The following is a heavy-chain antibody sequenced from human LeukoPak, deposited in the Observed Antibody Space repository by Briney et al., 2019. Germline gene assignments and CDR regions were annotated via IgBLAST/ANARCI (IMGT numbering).Heavy chain of an antibody. V-gene: IGHV3-66*01. D-gene: IGHD1-26*01. CDR1: GFTVSSNY. J-gene: IGHJ4*02. Sequence: GGSLRLSCAASGFTVSSNYMSWVRQAPGKGLEWVSVIYSGGSTYYADSVKGRFTISRDNSKNTLYLQMNSLRAEDTAVYYCARGFNFGWELPYYFDYWGQGTLVTVSS. CDR2: IYSGGST. CDR3: ARGFNFGWELPYYFDY.